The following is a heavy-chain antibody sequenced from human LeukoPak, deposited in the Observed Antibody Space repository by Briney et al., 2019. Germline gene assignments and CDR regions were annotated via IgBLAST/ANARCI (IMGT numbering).Heavy chain of an antibody. CDR3: ARGRFGELFLFY. CDR1: GGSISSDGYY. J-gene: IGHJ4*02. Sequence: SQTLSLTCTVSGGSISSDGYYWSWIRQHPGKGLEWIGYIYYSGSTYYNPSLKSRVTISVDTSKNQFSLKLSSVTAADTAVYYCARGRFGELFLFYWGQGTLVTVSS. D-gene: IGHD3-10*01. CDR2: IYYSGST. V-gene: IGHV4-31*03.